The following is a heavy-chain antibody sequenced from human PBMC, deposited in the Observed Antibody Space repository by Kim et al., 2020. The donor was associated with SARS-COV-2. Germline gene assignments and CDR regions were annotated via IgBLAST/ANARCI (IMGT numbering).Heavy chain of an antibody. J-gene: IGHJ4*02. CDR2: YSGGSP. Sequence: YSGGSPSYADSVTGRFTIPRDNSKNTVYLQINSLRVEDTAVYYCARDDDFWGQGTLVTVSS. V-gene: IGHV3-53*01. CDR3: ARDDDF.